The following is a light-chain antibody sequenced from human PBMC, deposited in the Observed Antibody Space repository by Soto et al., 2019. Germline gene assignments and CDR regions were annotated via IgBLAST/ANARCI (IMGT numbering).Light chain of an antibody. CDR3: QHTGT. CDR1: QSVSSSY. V-gene: IGKV3-20*01. Sequence: EIVLTQSPGTLSLSPGERATLSCRASQSVSSSYLAWYQQKPGQAPRLLIYGASSRATGIPDRFSGSGSGTDFTLTISRLDPEDFAVYYCQHTGTFGQGTKLEIK. J-gene: IGKJ2*01. CDR2: GAS.